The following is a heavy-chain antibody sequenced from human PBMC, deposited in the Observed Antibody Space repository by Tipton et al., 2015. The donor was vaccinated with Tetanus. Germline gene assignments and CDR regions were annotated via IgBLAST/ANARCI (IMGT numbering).Heavy chain of an antibody. J-gene: IGHJ4*02. V-gene: IGHV3-23*01. Sequence: SLRLSCEASGFSLSRYGMTWFRQPPGRGLDWVSAISSRGDGTNYAASVKGRFTISRGNSKNTVYLQMNSLRVEDTAVYYCLDYDGAESHGVYWGQGIQVTVSS. CDR2: ISSRGDGT. CDR3: LDYDGAESHGVY. D-gene: IGHD3-10*01. CDR1: GFSLSRYG.